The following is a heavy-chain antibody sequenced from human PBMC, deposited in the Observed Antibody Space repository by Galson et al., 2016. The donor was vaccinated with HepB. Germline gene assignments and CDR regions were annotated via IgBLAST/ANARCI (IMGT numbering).Heavy chain of an antibody. Sequence: SLTCTVSGGSISSGSYFCNWIRQPAGKGLEWIGSMFTSGNSNYNPSLKSRVTISLDTSKNQFFLKMSSVTAADTAVYYCAVWFGDVNYWGQGILVTVSS. CDR1: GGSISSGSYF. J-gene: IGHJ4*02. V-gene: IGHV4-61*02. CDR2: MFTSGNS. CDR3: AVWFGDVNY. D-gene: IGHD3-10*01.